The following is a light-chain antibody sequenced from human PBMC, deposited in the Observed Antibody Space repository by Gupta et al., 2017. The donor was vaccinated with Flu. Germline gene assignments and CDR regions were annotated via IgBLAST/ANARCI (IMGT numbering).Light chain of an antibody. Sequence: GDRVTLTCRATQNIGDSLNWYQQRPGQSPTPLIYHASTLGSGVPSRFSGSGSGTDSTLSINNLQPEDFATYHCQQTYISPFTFGHGTRLDI. V-gene: IGKV1-39*01. CDR3: QQTYISPFT. J-gene: IGKJ5*01. CDR2: HAS. CDR1: QNIGDS.